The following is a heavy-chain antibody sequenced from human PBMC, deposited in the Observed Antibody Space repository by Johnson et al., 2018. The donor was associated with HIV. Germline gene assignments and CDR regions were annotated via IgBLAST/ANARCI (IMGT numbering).Heavy chain of an antibody. CDR2: ISYDGSNK. V-gene: IGHV3-30*04. CDR3: AKDVQVRGIVLMVTLFDAFDI. D-gene: IGHD2-8*01. Sequence: QVQLVESGGGVVQPGRSLRLSCAASGFTFSSYAMHWVRQAPGKWLKWVAVISYDGSNKYFADFVKGRFTISRDNSKNTLFLQMSSLRPEDTAVYYCAKDVQVRGIVLMVTLFDAFDIWGQGTVVTVSS. J-gene: IGHJ3*02. CDR1: GFTFSSYA.